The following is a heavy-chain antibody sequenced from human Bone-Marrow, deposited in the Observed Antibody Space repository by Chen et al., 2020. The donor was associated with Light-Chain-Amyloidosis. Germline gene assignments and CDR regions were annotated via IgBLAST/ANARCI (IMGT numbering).Heavy chain of an antibody. V-gene: IGHV3-23*04. J-gene: IGHJ3*02. CDR2: ISGRGGSR. CDR1: GFAFSRYA. Sequence: EVQLVESGGGLLQRGGSLRLSCAASGFAFSRYAMSWGRQDPGKGVGWVSTISGRGGSRFYGDSVKGRLTISRDNSKNALFVQMHSLRAEDTAVYYCAKDISYDDILPGYPADAFDIWGQGTMVTVSS. CDR3: AKDISYDDILPGYPADAFDI. D-gene: IGHD3-9*01.